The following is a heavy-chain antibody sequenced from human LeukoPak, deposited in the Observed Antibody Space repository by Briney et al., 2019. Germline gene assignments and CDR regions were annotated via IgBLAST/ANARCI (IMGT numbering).Heavy chain of an antibody. CDR3: AKDPGVVVVAATPGIAFDI. J-gene: IGHJ3*02. CDR1: GFTFRSYG. D-gene: IGHD2-15*01. Sequence: GGSLRLSCAASGFTFRSYGMHWGRQAPGKGLEWVVVISCDGINKYYADSVKGRFTISRDNSKNTMYLQMNSLRAEDTAVYYRAKDPGVVVVAATPGIAFDIWGQGTMVTVSS. CDR2: ISCDGINK. V-gene: IGHV3-30*18.